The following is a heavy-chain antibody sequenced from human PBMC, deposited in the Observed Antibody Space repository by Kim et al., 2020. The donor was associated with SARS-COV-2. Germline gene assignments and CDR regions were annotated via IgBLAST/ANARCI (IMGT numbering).Heavy chain of an antibody. CDR2: ISYDGSNK. J-gene: IGHJ6*01. CDR1: GITFSSYG. V-gene: IGHV3-30*18. CDR3: AKDLTMGHGSGWYYCYYG. Sequence: GGSLRLSCAASGITFSSYGMHWVRQAPGKGLEWVAVISYDGSNKNYADSVKGRFTISRDNSKNTLYLQMNSLRDEDTAVYYCAKDLTMGHGSGWYYCYYG. D-gene: IGHD6-19*01.